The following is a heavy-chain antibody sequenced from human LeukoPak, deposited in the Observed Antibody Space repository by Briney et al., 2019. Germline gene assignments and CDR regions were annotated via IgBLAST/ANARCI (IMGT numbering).Heavy chain of an antibody. D-gene: IGHD6-19*01. CDR2: ISYDGSNK. J-gene: IGHJ5*02. CDR1: GFTFSSYA. Sequence: GRSLRLSCAASGFTFSSYAMHWVRPAPGKGLEWVAVISYDGSNKYYADSVKGRFTISRDNSKNTLYLQMNSLRAEDTAVYYCARAPNSGWYVDNWFDPWGQGTLVTVSS. CDR3: ARAPNSGWYVDNWFDP. V-gene: IGHV3-30-3*01.